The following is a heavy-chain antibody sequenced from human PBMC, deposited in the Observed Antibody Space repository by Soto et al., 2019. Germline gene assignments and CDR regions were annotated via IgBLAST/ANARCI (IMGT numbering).Heavy chain of an antibody. Sequence: QVQLVQSGAEVKKPGSSVKVSCKASGATFSSYAINWVRQAPGQGLEWMGGIIPMFGTANYAQKFKGRVTITAGESKRTVYMELSSLRSEDTAVYYCARVGPAHYYDSSGYYSPLDYWGQGTLVTVSS. CDR3: ARVGPAHYYDSSGYYSPLDY. CDR2: IIPMFGTA. V-gene: IGHV1-69*19. D-gene: IGHD3-22*01. CDR1: GATFSSYA. J-gene: IGHJ4*02.